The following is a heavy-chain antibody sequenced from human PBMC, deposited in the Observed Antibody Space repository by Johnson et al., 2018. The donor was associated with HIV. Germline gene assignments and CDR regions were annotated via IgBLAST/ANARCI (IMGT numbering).Heavy chain of an antibody. J-gene: IGHJ3*02. CDR2: ISYDGSNK. Sequence: QVQLVESGGGVVQPGRSLRLSCAASGFTFSSYGMHWVRQAPGKGLEWVAVISYDGSNKYYADSVKGRFPLYRDNSKHTLYLQMNSLRAEDTAVYYCAKTTFMIAAAGPLAFDIWGQGTMVTVSS. CDR1: GFTFSSYG. D-gene: IGHD6-13*01. CDR3: AKTTFMIAAAGPLAFDI. V-gene: IGHV3-30*18.